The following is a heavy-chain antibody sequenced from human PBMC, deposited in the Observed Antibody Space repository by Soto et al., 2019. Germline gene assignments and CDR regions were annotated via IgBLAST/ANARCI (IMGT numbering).Heavy chain of an antibody. Sequence: ASVKVSCKTSGYTFTRNGISWVRQAPGQGLEWMGWISPNSGNTKYAQKLQGRVIMTTDTSTSTAYMELRSLRSDDTAVYYCVKDRDSNSWPSRDVWGPGTTVTVSS. CDR3: VKDRDSNSWPSRDV. CDR2: ISPNSGNT. D-gene: IGHD3-22*01. J-gene: IGHJ6*02. CDR1: GYTFTRNG. V-gene: IGHV1-18*01.